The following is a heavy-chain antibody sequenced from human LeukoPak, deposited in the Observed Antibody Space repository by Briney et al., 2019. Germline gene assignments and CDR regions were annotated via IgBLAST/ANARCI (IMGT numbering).Heavy chain of an antibody. V-gene: IGHV3-15*05. D-gene: IGHD4-17*01. Sequence: PGGSLRLSCAASGFTFSNAWMSWVRQAPGKGLEWVGRIKSKTDGGTTDYAAPVKGRFTISRDDSKNTLYLQMNRLRAEDTAVYYCAKGQRFYGEYYFDQWGQGTLVTVSS. CDR1: GFTFSNAW. CDR3: AKGQRFYGEYYFDQ. CDR2: IKSKTDGGTT. J-gene: IGHJ4*02.